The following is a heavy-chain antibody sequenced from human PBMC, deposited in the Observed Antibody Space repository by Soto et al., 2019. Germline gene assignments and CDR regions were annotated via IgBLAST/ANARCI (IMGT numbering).Heavy chain of an antibody. CDR3: AREVQGHTPAFVY. CDR2: ISPMFGAA. J-gene: IGHJ4*02. CDR1: GDTFNTYA. V-gene: IGHV1-69*19. Sequence: QVQLVQSGAEMKKPGSSVKVSCQSSGDTFNTYAMNWVRQAPGQGPEWMGDISPMFGAANYAPKVQGRVTITADEATGTSYMQLRSLTSEDTALYFSAREVQGHTPAFVYWGQGTLVTVSS.